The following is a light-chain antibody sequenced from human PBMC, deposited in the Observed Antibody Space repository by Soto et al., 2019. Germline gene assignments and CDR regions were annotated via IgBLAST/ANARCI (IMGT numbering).Light chain of an antibody. Sequence: EIVMTQSPDTLSVSPGEGATLSCRVSQSIRSNLAWYQQRPGQAPRLLIYGVSRRATGISERFSGSGSGTDFTLTISRLEPEDFAVYYCQQYGSLPRTFGQGTKVDIK. V-gene: IGKV3-20*01. CDR1: QSIRSN. CDR2: GVS. CDR3: QQYGSLPRT. J-gene: IGKJ1*01.